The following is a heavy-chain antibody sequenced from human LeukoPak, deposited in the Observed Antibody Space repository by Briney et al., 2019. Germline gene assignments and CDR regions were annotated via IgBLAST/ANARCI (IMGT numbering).Heavy chain of an antibody. CDR2: MNPNSGNT. CDR1: GYTFSSYD. J-gene: IGHJ4*02. D-gene: IGHD2-2*01. V-gene: IGHV1-8*01. Sequence: ASVKVSCNTSGYTFSSYDVIWVRLAPGQGLEWMGWMNPNSGNTGYAQKFQGRVSMTGDTSISTAYMELSSLISDDTAVYYCARAIRNQLLSDYWGQGTLVTVSS. CDR3: ARAIRNQLLSDY.